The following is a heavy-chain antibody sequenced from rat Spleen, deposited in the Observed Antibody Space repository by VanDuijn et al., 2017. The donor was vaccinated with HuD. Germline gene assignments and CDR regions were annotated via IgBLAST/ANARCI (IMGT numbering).Heavy chain of an antibody. CDR3: TRRETTEGRAFAY. CDR1: GFIFSDYD. D-gene: IGHD1-11*01. Sequence: EVQLVESGGDLVQPGRSLKLSCSASGFIFSDYDMAWVRQAPTKGLEWIASISTGGDIAYYRGSVKVRFTIARDDAKNTQYLQRDRLGSDDTATYYCTRRETTEGRAFAYWGQGTLVTVSS. CDR2: ISTGGDIA. J-gene: IGHJ3*01. V-gene: IGHV5S13*01.